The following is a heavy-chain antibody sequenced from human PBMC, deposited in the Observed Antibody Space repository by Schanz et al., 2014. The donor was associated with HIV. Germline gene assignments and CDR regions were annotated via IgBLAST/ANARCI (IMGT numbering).Heavy chain of an antibody. CDR1: GFTFTSSA. CDR3: AREKTTLNWFDP. V-gene: IGHV1-58*01. J-gene: IGHJ5*02. D-gene: IGHD4-4*01. CDR2: IVVGSGNT. Sequence: QMQLVQSGPEVKKPGTSVKVSCKASGFTFTSSAVQWVRQARGQRLEWIGWIVVGSGNTTYAQKFQGRVTMTRDTSTSTVYMELRSLRSDDTAVYYCAREKTTLNWFDPWGQGTLVTVSS.